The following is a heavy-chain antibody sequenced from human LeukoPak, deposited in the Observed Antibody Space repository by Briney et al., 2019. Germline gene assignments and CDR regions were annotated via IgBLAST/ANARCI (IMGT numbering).Heavy chain of an antibody. CDR2: IKQDGSEK. V-gene: IGHV3-7*01. CDR3: AREVYCSSTSCYTGYFQH. J-gene: IGHJ1*01. D-gene: IGHD2-2*02. CDR1: GFTFSSYW. Sequence: GGSLRLSCAASGFTFSSYWMSWVRQAPGKGLEWVSNIKQDGSEKYYVDSVKGRFTISRDNAKNSLYLQMNSLRAEDTAVYYCAREVYCSSTSCYTGYFQHWGQGTLVTVSS.